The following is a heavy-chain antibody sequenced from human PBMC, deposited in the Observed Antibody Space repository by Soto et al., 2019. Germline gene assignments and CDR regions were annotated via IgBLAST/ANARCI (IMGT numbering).Heavy chain of an antibody. J-gene: IGHJ4*02. D-gene: IGHD3-3*01. CDR3: ARAGPHYDFWSGPYYFDY. Sequence: PSETLSLTCTVSGGSISSGDYYWSWIRQPPGKGLEWIGYIYYSGSTYYNPSLKSRVTISVDTSKNQFSLKLSSVTAADTTVYYCARAGPHYDFWSGPYYFDYWGQGTLVTVSS. CDR2: IYYSGST. CDR1: GGSISSGDYY. V-gene: IGHV4-30-4*02.